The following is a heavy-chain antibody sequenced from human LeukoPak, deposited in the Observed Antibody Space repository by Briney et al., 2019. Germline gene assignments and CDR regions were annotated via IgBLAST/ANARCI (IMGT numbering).Heavy chain of an antibody. CDR3: ARQRPDSGRHRGGMDV. CDR1: GSHFITNW. D-gene: IGHD6-13*01. J-gene: IGHJ6*04. V-gene: IGHV5-10-1*01. Sequence: GESLEISCHGSGSHFITNWITWVRQLPGKGLEWMGRIDPSDSYTDYSPSFQAHVMLSADKSINTAYLQWSSLKASDTAMYYCARQRPDSGRHRGGMDVWGKGTTVTVS. CDR2: IDPSDSYT.